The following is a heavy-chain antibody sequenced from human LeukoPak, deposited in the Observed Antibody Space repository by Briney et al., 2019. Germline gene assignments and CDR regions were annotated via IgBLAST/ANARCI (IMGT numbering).Heavy chain of an antibody. D-gene: IGHD6-19*01. CDR2: IYTSGST. Sequence: SETLSLTCTVSGGSISSYYWSWIRQPAGKGLEWIGRIYTSGSTNYNPSLKSRVTMSVDTSKNQFSLKLSSVTAADTAVYYCAREAPVAAGSDAFDIWGQGTMVTVSS. V-gene: IGHV4-4*07. CDR3: AREAPVAAGSDAFDI. CDR1: GGSISSYY. J-gene: IGHJ3*02.